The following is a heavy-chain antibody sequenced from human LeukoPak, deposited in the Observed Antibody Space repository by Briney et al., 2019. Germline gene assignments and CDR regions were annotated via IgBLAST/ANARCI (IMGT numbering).Heavy chain of an antibody. D-gene: IGHD3-22*01. Sequence: PGGSQRLSGAASGFTFSDYAMHWVRQAPGKGLEWVTFIWYDGSNKYYADSVKGRFTISRDNSKDTVYLEMDSLRAEDTAVYYRAGDPPHSGYAFHLWGQGTMVTVSS. V-gene: IGHV3-33*01. CDR2: IWYDGSNK. CDR1: GFTFSDYA. CDR3: AGDPPHSGYAFHL. J-gene: IGHJ3*01.